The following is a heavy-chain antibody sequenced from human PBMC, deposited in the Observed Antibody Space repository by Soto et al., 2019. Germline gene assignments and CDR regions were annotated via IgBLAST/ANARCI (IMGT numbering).Heavy chain of an antibody. V-gene: IGHV3-30-3*01. CDR1: GFTFSSYS. J-gene: IGHJ6*02. CDR3: ARDWYYDSSGYYFHPYYYYYYYGMDV. D-gene: IGHD3-22*01. CDR2: ISYDGSNK. Sequence: SLRLSCAASGFTFSSYSMHWVRHSPVNGLERVAVISYDGSNKYYADSVKGRFTISRDNSKNTLYLQMNSLRAEDTAVYYCARDWYYDSSGYYFHPYYYYYYYGMDVWGQGTTVTVSS.